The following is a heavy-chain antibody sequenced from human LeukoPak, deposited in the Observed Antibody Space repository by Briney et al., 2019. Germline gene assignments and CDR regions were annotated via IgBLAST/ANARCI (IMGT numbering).Heavy chain of an antibody. CDR3: ARDAGSSYYYGMDV. J-gene: IGHJ6*02. CDR2: INPNSGGT. CDR1: GYTFTGYY. V-gene: IGHV1-2*02. D-gene: IGHD3-10*01. Sequence: ASVEVSCKASGYTFTGYYMHWVRQAPGQGLERMGWINPNSGGTNYAQKFQGRVPMTRDTSISTAYMELSRLRSDDTAVYYCARDAGSSYYYGMDVWGQGTTVTVSS.